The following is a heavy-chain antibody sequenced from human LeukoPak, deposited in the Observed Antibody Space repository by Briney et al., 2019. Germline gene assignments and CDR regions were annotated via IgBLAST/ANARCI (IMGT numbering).Heavy chain of an antibody. CDR2: IYYSGST. Sequence: SETLSLTCTVSGGSISSSSYYWGWIRQPPGKGLEWIGSIYYSGSTYYNPSLKSRVTISVDTSKNQFSLKLSSVTAADTAVYYCARDRGLSHIVVVVAAYFDYWGQGTLVTVSS. CDR1: GGSISSSSYY. J-gene: IGHJ4*02. CDR3: ARDRGLSHIVVVVAAYFDY. V-gene: IGHV4-39*07. D-gene: IGHD2-15*01.